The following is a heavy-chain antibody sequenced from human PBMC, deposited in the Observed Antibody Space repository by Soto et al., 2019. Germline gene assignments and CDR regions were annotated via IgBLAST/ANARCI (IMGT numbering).Heavy chain of an antibody. D-gene: IGHD1-1*01. Sequence: QVHLVESGGGVVQPGTSLRLSCTASGFSFSRYGMHWVRQAPGKGLEWVAITWSDGSRKYYADSVKGRFTIYRDNSENTVFLQMNGLRVEATAMYYCARGRPGTVSTIPHLDSWGQGTLVTVSS. CDR2: TWSDGSRK. CDR1: GFSFSRYG. CDR3: ARGRPGTVSTIPHLDS. J-gene: IGHJ4*02. V-gene: IGHV3-33*01.